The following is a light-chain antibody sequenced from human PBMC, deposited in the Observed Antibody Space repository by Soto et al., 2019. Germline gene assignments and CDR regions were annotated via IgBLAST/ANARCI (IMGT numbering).Light chain of an antibody. V-gene: IGLV1-40*01. CDR2: GNS. J-gene: IGLJ3*02. CDR1: SSNIGTGFD. CDR3: QLYDNSLSGSWV. Sequence: QSALTQPPSVAGAPGQRVTISCTGSSSNIGTGFDVHWYHQIAGTAPQLLIYGNSNRPSGVPDRSSGPKSGTSASLSIYELKAESYPHPYCQLYDNSLSGSWVFGGGTQLTV.